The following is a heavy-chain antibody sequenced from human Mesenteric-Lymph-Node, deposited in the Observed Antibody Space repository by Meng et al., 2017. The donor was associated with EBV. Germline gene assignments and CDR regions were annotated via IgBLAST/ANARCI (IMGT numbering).Heavy chain of an antibody. V-gene: IGHV7-4-1*02. CDR1: GYSFNKYE. Sequence: QVQLVQSGDELRKPGAAVKMSCKASGYSFNKYEMNWIRQAPGQGLEWMGWINTNTGNPTYAQAFTGRFVFSVDTSVSTAYLQISSLESDDTAVYYCARFDWLAHFWGQGTLVTVSS. CDR2: INTNTGNP. J-gene: IGHJ4*02. CDR3: ARFDWLAHF. D-gene: IGHD3-9*01.